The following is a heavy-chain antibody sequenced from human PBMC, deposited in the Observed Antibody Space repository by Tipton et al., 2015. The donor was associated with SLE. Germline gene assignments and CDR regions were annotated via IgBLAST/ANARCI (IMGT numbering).Heavy chain of an antibody. CDR3: AANLEWLPPEY. J-gene: IGHJ4*02. CDR1: GFTFSSYG. V-gene: IGHV3-33*08. D-gene: IGHD3-3*01. CDR2: IWYDGSNK. Sequence: SLRLSCAASGFTFSSYGMHWVRQAPGKGLEWVAVIWYDGSNKYSADSVKGRFTISRDNSKNTLYLQMNSLRAEDTPVYYCAANLEWLPPEYWGQRTLVTDAS.